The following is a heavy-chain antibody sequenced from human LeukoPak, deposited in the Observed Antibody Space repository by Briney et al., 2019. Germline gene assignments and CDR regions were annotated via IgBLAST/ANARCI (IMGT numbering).Heavy chain of an antibody. V-gene: IGHV3-23*01. CDR2: ITDSGKP. D-gene: IGHD6-19*01. CDR1: GFSFSTYT. J-gene: IGHJ4*02. CDR3: ARDKQWLYCFDQ. Sequence: GGSLRLSCTASGFSFSTYTMTWVRQAPGKGLEWVSGITDSGKPCYADSVKGRFTISRDNSKNTLYLHMNSLRAEDTAVYYCARDKQWLYCFDQWGQGTLVTVSS.